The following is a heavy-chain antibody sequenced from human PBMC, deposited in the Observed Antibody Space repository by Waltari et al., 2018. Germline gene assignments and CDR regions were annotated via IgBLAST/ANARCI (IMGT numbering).Heavy chain of an antibody. CDR2: IWYDGSNE. CDR3: AKSLTGEEVGFDY. Sequence: QVQLVESGGGVVQPGRSLRLSCAASGFTFSSYGMHWVRQAPGKGVEWVAVIWYDGSNEYYADSVKGRFTISIDNYKNTLYLQMNSLRAEDTAMYYCAKSLTGEEVGFDYWGQGTLVTVSS. V-gene: IGHV3-33*08. CDR1: GFTFSSYG. D-gene: IGHD7-27*01. J-gene: IGHJ4*02.